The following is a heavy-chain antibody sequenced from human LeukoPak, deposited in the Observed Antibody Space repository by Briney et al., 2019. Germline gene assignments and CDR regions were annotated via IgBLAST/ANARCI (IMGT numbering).Heavy chain of an antibody. CDR1: GFTFSSYE. CDR3: ARDGDCGGACGNGFDI. V-gene: IGHV3-48*03. CDR2: ISSSGSTI. J-gene: IGHJ3*02. Sequence: GGSLRLSCAASGFTFSSYEMNWVRQAPGKGLEWVSYISSSGSTIYYADSVKGRFTIPRDNAKNSLYLQMNSLRAEDTAVYYCARDGDCGGACGNGFDIWGQGTMVTVSS. D-gene: IGHD2-21*02.